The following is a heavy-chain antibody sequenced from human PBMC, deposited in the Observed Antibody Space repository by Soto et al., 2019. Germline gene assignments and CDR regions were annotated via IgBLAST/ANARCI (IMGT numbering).Heavy chain of an antibody. V-gene: IGHV3-30*03. CDR1: GFNFSEYG. CDR3: RVGVAD. CDR2: LSFDASKK. Sequence: GGSLRLSCAASGFNFSEYGMHWVRQAPGTGLELVALLSFDASKKYYADSVKGRFTISRDTSRNTLYLQMNSLRVEDTAVYYCRVGVADWGQGT. J-gene: IGHJ4*02. D-gene: IGHD1-26*01.